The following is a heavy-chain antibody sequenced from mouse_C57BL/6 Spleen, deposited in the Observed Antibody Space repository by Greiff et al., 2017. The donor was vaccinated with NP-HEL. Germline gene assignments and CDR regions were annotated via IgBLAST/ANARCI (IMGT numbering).Heavy chain of an antibody. CDR1: GYTFTSYW. Sequence: QVQLKQPGAELVKPGASVKLSCKASGYTFTSYWMHWVKQRPGRGLEWIGRIDPNSGGTKYNEKFKSKATLTVDKPSSTAYMQLSSLTSEDSAVYYCARYWDYWYFDVWGTGTTVTVSS. J-gene: IGHJ1*03. V-gene: IGHV1-72*01. D-gene: IGHD4-1*01. CDR3: ARYWDYWYFDV. CDR2: IDPNSGGT.